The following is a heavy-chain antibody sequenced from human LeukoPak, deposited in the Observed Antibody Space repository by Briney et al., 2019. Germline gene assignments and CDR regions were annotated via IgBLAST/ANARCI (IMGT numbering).Heavy chain of an antibody. CDR3: ASMGVDTAMSGAFDI. CDR1: GGSISSYY. CDR2: IYYSGST. Sequence: PSETLSLTCTVSGGSISSYYWSWIRQPPGKGLEWIGYIYYSGSTNYNPSLKSRVTISVDTSKNQFSLELSSVTAADTAVYYCASMGVDTAMSGAFDIWGQGTMVTVSS. D-gene: IGHD5-18*01. J-gene: IGHJ3*02. V-gene: IGHV4-59*01.